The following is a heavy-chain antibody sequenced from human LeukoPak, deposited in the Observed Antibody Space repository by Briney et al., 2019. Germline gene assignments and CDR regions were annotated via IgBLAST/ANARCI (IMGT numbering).Heavy chain of an antibody. J-gene: IGHJ3*01. CDR2: FYYIGST. V-gene: IGHV4-59*08. CDR1: GGFLNSHY. Sequence: PSDTLSLTCTVSGGFLNSHYWSWIRRPPGQGLEAIGYFYYIGSTNYNPSLTGRVAISLDRIKNQFSLKLTSVTAADAAVYYCARRAADDAFDRWGQGTLVTVSS. CDR3: ARRAADDAFDR.